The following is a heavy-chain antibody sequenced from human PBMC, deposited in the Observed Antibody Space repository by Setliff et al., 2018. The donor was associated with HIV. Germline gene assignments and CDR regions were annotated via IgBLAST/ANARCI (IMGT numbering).Heavy chain of an antibody. CDR3: ARLIVVVISSWFDP. CDR2: IKQDGTEK. J-gene: IGHJ5*02. D-gene: IGHD3-22*01. Sequence: PGGSLRLSCGASGFTFSNYWMSWVRQAPGKGLEWVANIKQDGTEKYYVGSVKGRFTISRDNDKNSLYLQMNSLRAEDTAVYYCARLIVVVISSWFDPWGQGTLVTVSS. V-gene: IGHV3-7*01. CDR1: GFTFSNYW.